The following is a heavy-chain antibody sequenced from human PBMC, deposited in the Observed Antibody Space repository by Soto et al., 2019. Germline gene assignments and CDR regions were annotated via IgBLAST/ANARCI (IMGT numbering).Heavy chain of an antibody. CDR1: GYSFAGYW. CDR2: IYPSVLST. Sequence: GESLKISCKGSGYSFAGYWNGWVRQMPGKGLDLMGVIYPSVLSTRYTVSLDGQVTISADKSNSTAYLQWSSLRASDTAMYCCAGGAGVRGGFEGLNVWCPGTMVNVSS. J-gene: IGHJ3*01. D-gene: IGHD3-10*01. V-gene: IGHV5-51*01. CDR3: AGGAGVRGGFEGLNV.